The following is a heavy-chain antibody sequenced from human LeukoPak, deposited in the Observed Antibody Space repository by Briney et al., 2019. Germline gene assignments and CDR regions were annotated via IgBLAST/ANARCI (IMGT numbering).Heavy chain of an antibody. D-gene: IGHD6-19*01. CDR2: ISSSSTYI. CDR1: GFTFSSST. CDR3: ARGKFASAWFDY. J-gene: IGHJ4*02. V-gene: IGHV3-21*01. Sequence: PGGSLRLSCAASGFTFSSSTMTWVRQAPGKGLEWVSSISSSSTYIYYADSVKGRFIISRDNAENSLYLQMSSLRAEDTALYYCARGKFASAWFDYWGLGTLVTVSS.